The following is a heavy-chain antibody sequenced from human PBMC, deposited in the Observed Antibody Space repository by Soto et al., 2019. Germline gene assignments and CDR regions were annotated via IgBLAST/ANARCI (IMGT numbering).Heavy chain of an antibody. D-gene: IGHD2-2*01. J-gene: IGHJ4*02. CDR3: ARRYCSRADCYSDS. CDR1: GYTFFSFC. Sequence: XESLKISCHGSGYTFFSFCIVWVRQVPGKGLEWVGRIDPGDSSATYSPTFQGHVTISADRSTRSAYLQWRSLRASDTAIYFCARRYCSRADCYSDSWGQGGLVTVSS. V-gene: IGHV5-10-1*01. CDR2: IDPGDSSA.